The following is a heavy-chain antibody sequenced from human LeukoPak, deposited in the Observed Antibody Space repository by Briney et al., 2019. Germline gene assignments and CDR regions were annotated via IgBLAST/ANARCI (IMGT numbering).Heavy chain of an antibody. Sequence: SETLSLTCTVSGGSISSGSYYWSWIRQPAGKGLEWIGRIYTSGSTNYNPSLKSRVTISVDTSKNQFSLKLSSVTAADTAVYYCARDLLAAAGDAFDIWGQGTMVTVSS. CDR2: IYTSGST. CDR1: GGSISSGSYY. V-gene: IGHV4-61*02. D-gene: IGHD6-13*01. CDR3: ARDLLAAAGDAFDI. J-gene: IGHJ3*02.